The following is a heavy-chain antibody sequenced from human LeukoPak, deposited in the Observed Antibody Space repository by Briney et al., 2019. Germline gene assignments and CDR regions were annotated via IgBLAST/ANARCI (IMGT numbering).Heavy chain of an antibody. CDR1: GYTLTKLS. CDR2: FDPEDGET. CDR3: ATGRYSYGLFDY. D-gene: IGHD5-18*01. V-gene: IGHV1-24*01. Sequence: ASVKVSCKVSGYTLTKLSMHWVRQAPGKGLEWMGGFDPEDGETIYAQKFQGRVTMTEDTSTDTAYMELSSLRSEDTAVYYCATGRYSYGLFDYWGQGTLVTVSS. J-gene: IGHJ4*02.